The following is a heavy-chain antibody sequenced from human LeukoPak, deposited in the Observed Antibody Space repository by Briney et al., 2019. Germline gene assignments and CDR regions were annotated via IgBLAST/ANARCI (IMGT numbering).Heavy chain of an antibody. Sequence: ASVKVSCKASGYTFSSYAISWVRQAPGQGLEWMGGIIPIFGTANYAQKFQGRVTITADKSTSTAYMELSSLRSEDTAVYYCASRIAVAPEDLDYYYYYMDVWGKGTTVTVSS. CDR2: IIPIFGTA. V-gene: IGHV1-69*06. J-gene: IGHJ6*03. CDR1: GYTFSSYA. CDR3: ASRIAVAPEDLDYYYYYMDV. D-gene: IGHD6-19*01.